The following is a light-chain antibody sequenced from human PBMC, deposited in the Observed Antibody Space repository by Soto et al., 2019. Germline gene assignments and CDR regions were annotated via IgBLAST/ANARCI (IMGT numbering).Light chain of an antibody. CDR3: SSYTSTSLVI. V-gene: IGLV2-14*01. CDR1: TSDIDASNY. CDR2: EVT. J-gene: IGLJ2*01. Sequence: QSVLTQPASVSGSPGPTITISCTGTTSDIDASNYVSWYQQYPGKAPKLIIYEVTNRPSGVSDRFSGSKSGNTASLTISGLQAEDEADFYCSSYTSTSLVIFGGGTKLTVL.